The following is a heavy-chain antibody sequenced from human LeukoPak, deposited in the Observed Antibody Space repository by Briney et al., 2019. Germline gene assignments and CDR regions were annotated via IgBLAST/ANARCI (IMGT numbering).Heavy chain of an antibody. J-gene: IGHJ4*02. Sequence: ASVKVSCKASGYTFTSYGISWVRQAPGQGLEWMGRISAYNGNTNYAQKLQGRVTMTTDTSTSTAYMELRSLRSDDTAVYYCARDVGIAVAGTLGYWGQGTLVAVSS. CDR2: ISAYNGNT. V-gene: IGHV1-18*01. CDR3: ARDVGIAVAGTLGY. D-gene: IGHD6-19*01. CDR1: GYTFTSYG.